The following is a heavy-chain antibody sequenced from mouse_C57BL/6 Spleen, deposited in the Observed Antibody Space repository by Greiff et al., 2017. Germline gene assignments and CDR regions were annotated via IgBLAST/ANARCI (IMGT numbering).Heavy chain of an antibody. CDR1: GFTFSDYY. CDR2: INYDGSST. J-gene: IGHJ2*01. Sequence: EVQVVESEGGLVQPGSSMKLSCTASGFTFSDYYMAWVRQVPEKGLEWVANINYDGSSTYYLDSLKSRFIISRDNAKNILYLQMSSLKSEDTATYYCARELAHYFDYWGQGTTLTVSS. V-gene: IGHV5-16*01. D-gene: IGHD4-1*01. CDR3: ARELAHYFDY.